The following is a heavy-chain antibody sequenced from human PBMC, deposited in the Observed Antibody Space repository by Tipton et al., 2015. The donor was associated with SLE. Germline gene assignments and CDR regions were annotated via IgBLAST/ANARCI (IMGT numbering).Heavy chain of an antibody. Sequence: TLSLTCAVYGGSFSVHYWSWSWIRQPPGKGLEWIGEIDHSRSTYFNPSLQSRVTISVDTSKNQFSLRLSSVTTADTAVYYCAREYYYGSGLGYWGQGTLVTVSS. V-gene: IGHV4-34*01. J-gene: IGHJ4*02. CDR1: GGSFSVHY. D-gene: IGHD3-10*01. CDR3: AREYYYGSGLGY. CDR2: IDHSRST.